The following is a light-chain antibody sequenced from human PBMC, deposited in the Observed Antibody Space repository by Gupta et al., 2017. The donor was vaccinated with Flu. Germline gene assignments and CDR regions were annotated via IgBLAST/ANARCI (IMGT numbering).Light chain of an antibody. CDR3: QQYGSSPT. CDR1: QSVSSSY. CDR2: GAS. Sequence: PGTLSLSPGEGATRSCRASQSVSSSYLAWYQQKPGQAPRLLIYGASRRAPGIPDRFSGSGSGTDFTLTISRLEPEDLAVYYCQQYGSSPTFGRGTKVEIK. J-gene: IGKJ1*01. V-gene: IGKV3-20*01.